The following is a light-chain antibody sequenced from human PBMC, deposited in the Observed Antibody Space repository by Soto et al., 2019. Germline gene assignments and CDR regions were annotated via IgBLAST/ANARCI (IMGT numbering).Light chain of an antibody. J-gene: IGLJ3*02. CDR3: CSYAGSYTGV. CDR1: SSDVGNYNY. V-gene: IGLV2-11*01. CDR2: DVA. Sequence: QSALTQPRSVSGSPGQSVTISCTGTSSDVGNYNYVSWYRQHPGNAPKLMIYDVAQRPSGVTDRFSGSKSGNTASLTISGLQAEDEADYYCCSYAGSYTGVFGGGTKLTVL.